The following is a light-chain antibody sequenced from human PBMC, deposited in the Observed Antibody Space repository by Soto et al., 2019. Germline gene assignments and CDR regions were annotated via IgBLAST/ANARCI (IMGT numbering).Light chain of an antibody. CDR2: DAS. J-gene: IGKJ4*01. CDR3: QHYDNRPVLT. Sequence: IQMTQSPSSLSASVGDRVTITCQASQDIRDSLSWYQHKPGKAPSLLTSDASNLETGVPSRFSGSGSGTDFTFTISSLQPEDVATYYCQHYDNRPVLTCGGGTKVEIK. V-gene: IGKV1-33*01. CDR1: QDIRDS.